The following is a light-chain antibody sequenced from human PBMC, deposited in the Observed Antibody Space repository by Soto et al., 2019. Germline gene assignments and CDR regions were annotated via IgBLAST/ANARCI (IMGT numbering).Light chain of an antibody. J-gene: IGLJ1*01. Sequence: QPVLTQPSSVSGTPGQGVTISCSGSISNIGNNYVYWFQQLPGTAPKVLSNRNDQRPSGVPDRFSGFKSGTSASLAISGLRSEDEADYYCAAWDDTVRSYVFGTGTKLTVL. V-gene: IGLV1-47*01. CDR3: AAWDDTVRSYV. CDR2: RND. CDR1: ISNIGNNY.